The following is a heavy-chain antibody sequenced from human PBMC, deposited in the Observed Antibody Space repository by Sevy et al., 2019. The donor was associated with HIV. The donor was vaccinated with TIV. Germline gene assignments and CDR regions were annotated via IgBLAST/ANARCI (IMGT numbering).Heavy chain of an antibody. CDR3: ASLPNNYYDISGYSGDDAFDI. Sequence: GGSLRLSCAASGFTFSSYGMHWVRQAPGKGLEWVAVIWNDGSNKYYADSVKGRFTISRDNSKNTLYLQMNSLRAEDTAVYYCASLPNNYYDISGYSGDDAFDIWGQGTMVTVSS. J-gene: IGHJ3*02. CDR2: IWNDGSNK. CDR1: GFTFSSYG. V-gene: IGHV3-33*01. D-gene: IGHD3-22*01.